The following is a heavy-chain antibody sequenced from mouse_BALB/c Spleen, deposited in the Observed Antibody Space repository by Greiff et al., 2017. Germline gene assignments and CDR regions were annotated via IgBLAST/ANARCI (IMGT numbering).Heavy chain of an antibody. Sequence: DVMLVESGGGLVKPGGSLKLSCAASGFTFSSYAMSWVRQSPEKRLEWVAEISSGGSYTYYPDTVTGRFTISRDNAKNTLYLEMSSLRSDDTAMYYCARVTTVDIYYFDYWGQGTTLTVSS. CDR2: ISSGGSYT. CDR3: ARVTTVDIYYFDY. CDR1: GFTFSSYA. D-gene: IGHD1-1*01. J-gene: IGHJ2*01. V-gene: IGHV5-9-4*01.